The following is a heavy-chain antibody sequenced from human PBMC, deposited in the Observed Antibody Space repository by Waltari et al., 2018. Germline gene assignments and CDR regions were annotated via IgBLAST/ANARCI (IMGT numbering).Heavy chain of an antibody. D-gene: IGHD3-22*01. Sequence: QMQLVQSGPEVKKPGTSVKVSCKASGFTFTSSAVQWLRQARGQRLEWIGWIVVGSGNTNYAQKFQERVTITRDMSTSTAYMELSSLRSEDTAVYYCAADPLLYYYDSSGYDYWGQGTLVTVSS. CDR3: AADPLLYYYDSSGYDY. J-gene: IGHJ4*02. V-gene: IGHV1-58*01. CDR1: GFTFTSSA. CDR2: IVVGSGNT.